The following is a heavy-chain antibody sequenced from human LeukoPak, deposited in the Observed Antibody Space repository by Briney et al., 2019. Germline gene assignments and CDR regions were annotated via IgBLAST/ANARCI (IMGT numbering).Heavy chain of an antibody. D-gene: IGHD3-3*01. Sequence: GASVKVSCKASGGTFSSYAISWVRQAPGQGLEWMGGIIPIFGTANYAQKFQGRVTITTDESTSTACMELSSLRSEDTAVYYCARDGVNGSRSKSYYDFLYYMDVWGKGTTVTVSS. CDR3: ARDGVNGSRSKSYYDFLYYMDV. V-gene: IGHV1-69*05. J-gene: IGHJ6*03. CDR2: IIPIFGTA. CDR1: GGTFSSYA.